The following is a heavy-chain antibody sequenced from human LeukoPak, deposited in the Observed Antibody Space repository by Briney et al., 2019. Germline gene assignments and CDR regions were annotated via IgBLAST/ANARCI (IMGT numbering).Heavy chain of an antibody. Sequence: ASVKVSCKASGGTFSSPVISWVRQAPGQGLEWMGRIIPILGTPNYAQKFQGRVTITADKSTSTVSMELSSLRFEDTAVYYCASGGMVTNPWGQYQFDYWGQGTLVTVSS. D-gene: IGHD5-24*01. CDR2: IIPILGTP. J-gene: IGHJ4*02. V-gene: IGHV1-69*04. CDR1: GGTFSSPV. CDR3: ASGGMVTNPWGQYQFDY.